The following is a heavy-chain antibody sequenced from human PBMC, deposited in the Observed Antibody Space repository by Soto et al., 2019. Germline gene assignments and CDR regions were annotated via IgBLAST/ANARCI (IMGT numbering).Heavy chain of an antibody. CDR3: ARDTVTMVRGNQDSFPGA. D-gene: IGHD3-10*01. V-gene: IGHV1-69*13. CDR2: IIPIFGTA. Sequence: SVKVSCKASGGTFSSYAISWVRQAPGQGLEWMGGIIPIFGTANYAQKFQGRVTITADESTSTAYMELSSLRSEDTAVYYCARDTVTMVRGNQDSFPGAWGQGTLVTVSS. J-gene: IGHJ5*02. CDR1: GGTFSSYA.